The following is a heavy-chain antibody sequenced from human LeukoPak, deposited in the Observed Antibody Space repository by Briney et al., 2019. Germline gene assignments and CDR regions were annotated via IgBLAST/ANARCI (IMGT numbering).Heavy chain of an antibody. CDR1: GGSISSYY. Sequence: SETLSLTCTVSGGSISSYYWSWIRQPPGKGLEWIGYIYYSGSTNYNPSLKSRVTISVDTSKNQFSLKLSSVTAADTAVYYCARARGIAAAGTYPNYMDVWGKGTTVTVSS. D-gene: IGHD6-13*01. CDR3: ARARGIAAAGTYPNYMDV. V-gene: IGHV4-59*12. J-gene: IGHJ6*03. CDR2: IYYSGST.